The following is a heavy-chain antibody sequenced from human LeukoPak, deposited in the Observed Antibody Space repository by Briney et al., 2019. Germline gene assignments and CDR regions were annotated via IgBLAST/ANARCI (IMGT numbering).Heavy chain of an antibody. CDR2: IYHSGST. Sequence: PSETLSLTCAVYGGSFSGYYWSWIRQPPGKGLEWIGEIYHSGSTNYNPSLKSRVTISVDKSKNQFSLKPSSVTAADTAVYYCARAPITMVRGVPYYYMDVWGKGTTVTVSS. CDR3: ARAPITMVRGVPYYYMDV. D-gene: IGHD3-10*01. CDR1: GGSFSGYY. J-gene: IGHJ6*03. V-gene: IGHV4-34*01.